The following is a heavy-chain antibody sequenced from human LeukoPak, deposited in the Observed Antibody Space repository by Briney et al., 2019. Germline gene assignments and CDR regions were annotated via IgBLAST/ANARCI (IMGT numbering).Heavy chain of an antibody. CDR3: ARMHYYDSGGSNWFDP. D-gene: IGHD3-10*01. CDR2: MNPNSGNT. V-gene: IGHV1-8*01. Sequence: ASVTVSCKTSGYTFTNYDINWVRQAPGQGHEWMGWMNPNSGNTGHAQKFQGRVTMTTNTSINTAYMELSSLRSEDTAVYYCARMHYYDSGGSNWFDPWGQGTLVTVSS. CDR1: GYTFTNYD. J-gene: IGHJ5*02.